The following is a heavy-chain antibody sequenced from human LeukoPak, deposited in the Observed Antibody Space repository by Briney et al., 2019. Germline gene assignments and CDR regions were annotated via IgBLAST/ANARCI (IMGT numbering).Heavy chain of an antibody. D-gene: IGHD3-16*01. V-gene: IGHV3-53*01. CDR3: AREVRGDYFDL. Sequence: GGSLRLSCAASGFTFSSYAMHWVRQAPGKGLEWVSVIYAGGTTFYADSVKGRFTISRDNSKNTLYLQMNSLRADDTAVYYCAREVRGDYFDLWGQGTLVTVSS. CDR1: GFTFSSYA. CDR2: IYAGGTT. J-gene: IGHJ4*02.